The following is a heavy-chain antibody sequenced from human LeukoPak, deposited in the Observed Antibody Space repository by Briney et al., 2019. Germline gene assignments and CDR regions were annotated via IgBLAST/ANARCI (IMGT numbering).Heavy chain of an antibody. CDR1: GFIFSSYS. D-gene: IGHD3-22*01. CDR2: ISSSGAST. V-gene: IGHV3-23*01. Sequence: PGGSLRLSCAASGFIFSSYSMSWVRQAPGKGLEWVSAISSSGASTYYADSAKGRFTISRDNSKNTLYLQMNSLRTEDTAVYYCARDYYESSGYPPEPYDNWGQGTLVTVSS. J-gene: IGHJ4*02. CDR3: ARDYYESSGYPPEPYDN.